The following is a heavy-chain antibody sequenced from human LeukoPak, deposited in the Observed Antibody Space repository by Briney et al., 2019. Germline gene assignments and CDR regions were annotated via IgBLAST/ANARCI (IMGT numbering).Heavy chain of an antibody. V-gene: IGHV3-23*01. CDR2: ISGSGGST. CDR1: GFTFSSYA. CDR3: ENDIRDYYGSGSYYNAPADY. Sequence: SGGSLRLSCAASGFTFSSYAMSWFRQAPGKGLDLVSAISGSGGSTYYADSVKGRFTISRDNSKNTLYLQMNSLRAEDTVLFYGENDIRDYYGSGSYYNAPADYWGQGALVTVSS. D-gene: IGHD3-10*01. J-gene: IGHJ4*02.